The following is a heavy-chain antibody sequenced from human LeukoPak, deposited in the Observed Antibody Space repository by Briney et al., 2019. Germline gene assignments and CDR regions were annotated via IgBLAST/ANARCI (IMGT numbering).Heavy chain of an antibody. CDR1: GGSFSGFY. D-gene: IGHD2-2*01. J-gene: IGHJ4*02. CDR3: ARVGYTMPFDY. Sequence: SETLSLTCAVYGGSFSGFYWSWIRQPPGKGLEWIGSIYYSGSTYYNPSLKSRVTISVDTSKNQFSLKLNSVTAADTAMYYCARVGYTMPFDYWGQGTLVTVSS. CDR2: IYYSGST. V-gene: IGHV4-34*01.